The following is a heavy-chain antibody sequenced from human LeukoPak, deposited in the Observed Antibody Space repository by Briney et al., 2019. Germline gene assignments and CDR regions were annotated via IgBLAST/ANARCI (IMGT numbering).Heavy chain of an antibody. Sequence: ASVKGSCKASGYTFTSYGISWVRQALGQRLDWMGWISAYNGNTNYAQKLQGRVTMTTDTYTSTAYMELRSLRSDDTAVYYCARESDGYNNAWGQGTLVTVSS. D-gene: IGHD5-18*01. CDR3: ARESDGYNNA. J-gene: IGHJ5*02. CDR1: GYTFTSYG. V-gene: IGHV1-18*01. CDR2: ISAYNGNT.